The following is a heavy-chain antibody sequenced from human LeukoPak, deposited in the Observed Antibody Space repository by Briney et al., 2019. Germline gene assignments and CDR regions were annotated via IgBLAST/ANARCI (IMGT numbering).Heavy chain of an antibody. D-gene: IGHD2-2*01. J-gene: IGHJ3*02. CDR3: ASLSSTYAFDI. Sequence: SETLSLTCTVSGGSISSGNYYWSWIRQPPGKGLEWIGYIYYSGSTYYNPSLKSRVTISVDTSKNQFSLKLSSVTAADTAVYYCASLSSTYAFDIWGQGTMVTVSS. V-gene: IGHV4-30-4*08. CDR2: IYYSGST. CDR1: GGSISSGNYY.